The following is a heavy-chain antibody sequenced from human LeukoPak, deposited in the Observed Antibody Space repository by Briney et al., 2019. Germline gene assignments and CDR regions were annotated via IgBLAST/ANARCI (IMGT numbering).Heavy chain of an antibody. D-gene: IGHD6-25*01. V-gene: IGHV3-30*03. J-gene: IGHJ6*03. Sequence: GGSLRLSCAASEFTFSSYGMHWVRQAPGKGLEWVAVISYDGSSKDYVDSVKGRFTISRENAKNSLYLQMNSLRAGDTAVYYCARDRGRYYMDVWGKGTTVTISS. CDR1: EFTFSSYG. CDR2: ISYDGSSK. CDR3: ARDRGRYYMDV.